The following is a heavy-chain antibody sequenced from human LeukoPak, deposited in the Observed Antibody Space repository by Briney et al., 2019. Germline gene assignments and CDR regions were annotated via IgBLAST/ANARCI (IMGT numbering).Heavy chain of an antibody. J-gene: IGHJ6*03. CDR1: GFTFSTYA. CDR2: ISGTGGST. Sequence: PGGSLRLSCAASGFTFSTYAMTWVRQAPGKGLEWVSLISGTGGSTYYADSVKDRFTISRDNSKNTLYLQMNSLRAEDTAVYYCAKDRPSMVRGLYYYYMDVWGKGTTVTISS. CDR3: AKDRPSMVRGLYYYYMDV. V-gene: IGHV3-23*01. D-gene: IGHD3-10*01.